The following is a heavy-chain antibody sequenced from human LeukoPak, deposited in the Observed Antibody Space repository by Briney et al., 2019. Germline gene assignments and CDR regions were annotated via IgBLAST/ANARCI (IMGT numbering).Heavy chain of an antibody. CDR1: GFTFSSYE. J-gene: IGHJ3*02. D-gene: IGHD6-19*01. Sequence: SGGSLRLSCAACGFTFSSYEMNWVRQAPGKGLEWVSYISSSGSTIYYADSVKGRFTISRDNAKNSLYLQMNSLRAEDTAVYYCARTRGSGWPDAFDIWGQGTMVTVSS. CDR2: ISSSGSTI. CDR3: ARTRGSGWPDAFDI. V-gene: IGHV3-48*03.